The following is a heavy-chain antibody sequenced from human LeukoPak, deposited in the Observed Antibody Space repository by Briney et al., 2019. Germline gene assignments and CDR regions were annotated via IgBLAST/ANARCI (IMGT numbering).Heavy chain of an antibody. CDR1: GGSFSGYY. CDR3: ARGGIAARRFFFDY. D-gene: IGHD6-6*01. Sequence: SETLSLTCAVYGGSFSGYYWSWIRQPPGKGLEWIGYIYHSGSTYYNPSLKSRVTISVDRSKNQFSLKLSSVTAADTAVYYCARGGIAARRFFFDYWGQGTLVTVSS. CDR2: IYHSGST. J-gene: IGHJ4*02. V-gene: IGHV4-34*01.